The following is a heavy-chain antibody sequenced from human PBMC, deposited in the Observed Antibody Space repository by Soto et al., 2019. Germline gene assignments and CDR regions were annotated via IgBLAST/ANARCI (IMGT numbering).Heavy chain of an antibody. D-gene: IGHD6-13*01. J-gene: IGHJ4*02. CDR1: EGTFNSYA. CDR3: ASGASRGYPYFFAS. V-gene: IGHV1-69*01. Sequence: QAQVVQSGAEVRKPGSSVKLSCKASEGTFNSYAIAWVRQAPGQGLEWMGGIIPYYNTLNYAKKFQDRVKITADDSTNTVYMELSSLRSDDTAVYFCASGASRGYPYFFASWGQGTLVTVSS. CDR2: IIPYYNTL.